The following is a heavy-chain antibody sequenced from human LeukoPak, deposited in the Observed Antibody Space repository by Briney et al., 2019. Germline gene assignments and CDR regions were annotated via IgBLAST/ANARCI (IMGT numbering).Heavy chain of an antibody. CDR3: ARDVGARPRVFDY. J-gene: IGHJ4*02. Sequence: SQTLSLTCAISGDSVSSNSAAWGWIRQSPSRGLEWLGRTYYRSKWYNDYAVSVKSRITINPDISKNQFSLQLNSVTPEDTAMYYCARDVGARPRVFDYWGQGILVTVSS. D-gene: IGHD1-26*01. CDR2: TYYRSKWYN. V-gene: IGHV6-1*01. CDR1: GDSVSSNSAA.